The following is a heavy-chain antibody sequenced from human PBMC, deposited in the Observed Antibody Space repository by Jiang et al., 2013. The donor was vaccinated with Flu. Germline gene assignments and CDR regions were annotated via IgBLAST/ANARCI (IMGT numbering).Heavy chain of an antibody. CDR2: IVVGSGNT. D-gene: IGHD3-16*02. V-gene: IGHV1-58*02. CDR3: AAAPTRLGELSFVDY. Sequence: GAEVKKPGTSVKVSCKASGFTFTSSAMQWVRQARGQRLEWIGWIVVGSGNTNYAQKFQERVTITRDMSTSTAYMELSSLRSEDTAVYYCAAAPTRLGELSFVDYWGQGTLVTVSS. J-gene: IGHJ4*02. CDR1: GFTFTSSA.